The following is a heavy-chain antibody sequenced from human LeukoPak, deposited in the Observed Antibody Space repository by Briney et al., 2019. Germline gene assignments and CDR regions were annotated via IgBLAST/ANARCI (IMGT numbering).Heavy chain of an antibody. Sequence: GGSLRLSCAASGFTFSSYSMNWVRQAPGKGLEWVSSISSSSSYIYYADSVKGRFTISRDNAKNSLYLQMNSLRAEDTAVYYCVRARTMDFWSGTYFDYWGQGTLVTVSS. V-gene: IGHV3-21*01. D-gene: IGHD3-3*01. CDR3: VRARTMDFWSGTYFDY. J-gene: IGHJ4*02. CDR2: ISSSSSYI. CDR1: GFTFSSYS.